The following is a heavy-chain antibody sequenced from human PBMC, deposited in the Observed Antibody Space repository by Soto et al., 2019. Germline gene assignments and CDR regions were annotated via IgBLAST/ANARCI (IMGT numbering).Heavy chain of an antibody. CDR1: NSPISNYY. CDR2: IYSSGST. CDR3: ARDHPHSYGVYYFDY. J-gene: IGHJ4*02. D-gene: IGHD5-18*01. Sequence: SETLSLTCNVSNSPISNYYWNWIRQSPGKGLEWIGYIYSSGSTHYNPSLQNRVTISIDTSKNQVSLKVNSVTAADTAVYYCARDHPHSYGVYYFDYWGQGTPVT. V-gene: IGHV4-59*01.